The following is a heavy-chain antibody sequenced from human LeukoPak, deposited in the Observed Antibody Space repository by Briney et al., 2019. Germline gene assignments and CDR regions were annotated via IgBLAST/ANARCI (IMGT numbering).Heavy chain of an antibody. V-gene: IGHV3-23*01. CDR1: GFTFSSYA. Sequence: GGSLRLSCAASGFTFSSYAMSWVRQAPGKGLEWVSAISGSGGSTYYADSVKGRFTISRDNSKNTLYLQMNSLGAEDAAVYYCAKDHPHYYDSSGYPYYFDYWGQGTLVTVSS. CDR3: AKDHPHYYDSSGYPYYFDY. CDR2: ISGSGGST. J-gene: IGHJ4*02. D-gene: IGHD3-22*01.